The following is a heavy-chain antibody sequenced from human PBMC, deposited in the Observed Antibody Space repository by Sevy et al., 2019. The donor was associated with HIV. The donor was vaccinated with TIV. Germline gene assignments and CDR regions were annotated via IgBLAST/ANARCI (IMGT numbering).Heavy chain of an antibody. CDR1: GFSFISYG. Sequence: GGSLRLSCAASGFSFISYGMHWVRQAPGKGLEWVSSISSSSSYIYYADSVKGRFTISRDNAKNSLYLQMNSLRAEDTAVYYCARTSLPYCGGDCYAFDIWGQGTMVTVSS. V-gene: IGHV3-21*01. J-gene: IGHJ3*02. D-gene: IGHD2-21*02. CDR3: ARTSLPYCGGDCYAFDI. CDR2: ISSSSSYI.